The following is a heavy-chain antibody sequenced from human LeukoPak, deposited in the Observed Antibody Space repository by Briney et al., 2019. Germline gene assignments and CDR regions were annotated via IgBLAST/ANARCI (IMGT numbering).Heavy chain of an antibody. J-gene: IGHJ4*02. CDR2: ISSSSSYI. Sequence: KPGGSLRLSCAASGFTFSSYSMNWVRQAPGKGLDWVSSISSSSSYIYYADSVKGRFTISRDNAKNSLYLQMNSLRAEDTAVYYCARGFHTYDTMIVVALGYWGQGTLVTVSS. V-gene: IGHV3-21*01. CDR1: GFTFSSYS. CDR3: ARGFHTYDTMIVVALGY. D-gene: IGHD3-22*01.